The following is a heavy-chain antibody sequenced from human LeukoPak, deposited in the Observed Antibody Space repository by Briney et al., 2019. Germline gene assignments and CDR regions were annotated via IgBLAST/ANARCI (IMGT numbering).Heavy chain of an antibody. J-gene: IGHJ3*02. CDR2: IYYNGNT. V-gene: IGHV4-59*08. CDR3: ARHYGSGNPDAFDT. D-gene: IGHD3-10*01. Sequence: SETLSLTCTVSGGSISSYYWSWIRQPPGKGLEWIGYIYYNGNTNYNPSLKSRLTISVDTSKNQFSLKLSSVTAADTAVYYCARHYGSGNPDAFDTWGQGTMVIVSS. CDR1: GGSISSYY.